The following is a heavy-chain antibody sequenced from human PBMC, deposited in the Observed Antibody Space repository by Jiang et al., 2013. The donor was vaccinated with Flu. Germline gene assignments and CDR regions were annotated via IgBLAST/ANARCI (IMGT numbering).Heavy chain of an antibody. J-gene: IGHJ6*02. Sequence: EWMGWISAYNGNTNYAQKLQGRVTMTTDTSTSTAYMELRSLRSDDTAVYYCARWHPDGDYYDSSGYPSYYYYGMDVWGQGTTVTVSS. V-gene: IGHV1-18*01. CDR2: ISAYNGNT. CDR3: ARWHPDGDYYDSSGYPSYYYYGMDV. D-gene: IGHD3-22*01.